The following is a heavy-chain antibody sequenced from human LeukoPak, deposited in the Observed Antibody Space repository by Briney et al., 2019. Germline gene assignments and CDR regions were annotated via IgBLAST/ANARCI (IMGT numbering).Heavy chain of an antibody. D-gene: IGHD3-3*01. Sequence: GGSLRLSCAASGFTFSSYSMYWVRQAPGRRLEWDSSISISSTYIYYADSVKGRFTMSRDNAKKSLYLQVNSLRAEDTAVYYCARGSRLGVVGRDAFDIWGQGTMVTVSS. V-gene: IGHV3-21*01. CDR3: ARGSRLGVVGRDAFDI. J-gene: IGHJ3*02. CDR2: ISISSTYI. CDR1: GFTFSSYS.